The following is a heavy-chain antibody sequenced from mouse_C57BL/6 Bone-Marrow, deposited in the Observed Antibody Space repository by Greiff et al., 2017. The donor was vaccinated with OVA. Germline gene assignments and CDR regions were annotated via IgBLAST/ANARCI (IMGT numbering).Heavy chain of an antibody. D-gene: IGHD2-1*01. Sequence: QVQLQQPGAELVRPGSSVKLSCKASGYTFTSYWMDWVKQRPGQGLEWIGNIYPSDSETHYNQKFKDKATLTVDKSSSTAYMQLSSLTSEDSAVYYCARPLYYAPAYWGQGTLVTVSA. CDR2: IYPSDSET. CDR1: GYTFTSYW. J-gene: IGHJ3*01. V-gene: IGHV1-61*01. CDR3: ARPLYYAPAY.